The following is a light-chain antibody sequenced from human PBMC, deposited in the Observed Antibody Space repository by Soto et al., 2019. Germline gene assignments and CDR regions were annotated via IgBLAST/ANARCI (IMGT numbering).Light chain of an antibody. Sequence: EIVMTQSPATLSVSPGERATLSCRASQSVSSNLAWYQQKPGQAPRLLIYGASTRATGIPARFSGSGSGTEFTLPISSLHSEDFAVYYCQQYNNWPPVTFGQGTRLEIK. CDR1: QSVSSN. J-gene: IGKJ5*01. V-gene: IGKV3-15*01. CDR3: QQYNNWPPVT. CDR2: GAS.